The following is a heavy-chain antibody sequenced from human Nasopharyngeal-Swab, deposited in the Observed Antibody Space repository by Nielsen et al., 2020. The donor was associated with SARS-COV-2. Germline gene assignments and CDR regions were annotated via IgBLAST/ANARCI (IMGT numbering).Heavy chain of an antibody. Sequence: GSLRLFCTVSGGSVSSGSYYWSWIRQPPGKGLEWIGYIYYSGSTNYNSSLKSRVTISVDTSKNQFSLKLSSVTAADTAVYYCARDNTVVTSEGVDIWGQGTMVTVSS. CDR1: GGSVSSGSYY. CDR3: ARDNTVVTSEGVDI. J-gene: IGHJ3*02. CDR2: IYYSGST. V-gene: IGHV4-61*01. D-gene: IGHD4-23*01.